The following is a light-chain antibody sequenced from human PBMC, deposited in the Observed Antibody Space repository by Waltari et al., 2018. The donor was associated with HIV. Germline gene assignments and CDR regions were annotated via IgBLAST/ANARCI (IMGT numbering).Light chain of an antibody. J-gene: IGLJ3*02. V-gene: IGLV1-47*01. CDR3: AAWDDSLSGLHWV. Sequence: QSVLTQPPSASGTPWQRVTLSCSGSRSNSGSNYVYWYQQLPGTAPKLLIYRNNQRPSGVPDRFSGSKSGTSASLAISGLRSEDEADYYCAAWDDSLSGLHWVFGGGTKLTVL. CDR2: RNN. CDR1: RSNSGSNY.